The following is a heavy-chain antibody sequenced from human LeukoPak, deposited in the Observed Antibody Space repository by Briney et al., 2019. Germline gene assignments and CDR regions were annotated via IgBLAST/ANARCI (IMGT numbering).Heavy chain of an antibody. CDR2: IYYSGST. CDR1: GGSISSYY. J-gene: IGHJ6*03. CDR3: AREDYNYYYMDV. V-gene: IGHV4-59*01. Sequence: PSETLSLTCTVSGGSISSYYWSWIRQPPGKGLEWIGYIYYSGSTNYNPSLKSRVTISVDTSKNQFSLKLSSVTAADTAVYYCAREDYNYYYMDVWGKGTTVTVSS.